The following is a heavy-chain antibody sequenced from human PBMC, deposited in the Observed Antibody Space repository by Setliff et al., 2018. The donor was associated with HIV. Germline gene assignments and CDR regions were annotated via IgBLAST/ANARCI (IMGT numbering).Heavy chain of an antibody. J-gene: IGHJ5*02. V-gene: IGHV3-30*03. CDR1: GFAFNAHV. CDR2: ITYDGSIQ. Sequence: GGSLRLSCAASGFAFNAHVMHWVRQAPGKGLEWVAFITYDGSIQHYADSVKGRMTISRDNSNGTVFLQMNSLRADDTAVYFCARSKLLVVPGEPLDLWGQGSMVTVSS. D-gene: IGHD2-15*01. CDR3: ARSKLLVVPGEPLDL.